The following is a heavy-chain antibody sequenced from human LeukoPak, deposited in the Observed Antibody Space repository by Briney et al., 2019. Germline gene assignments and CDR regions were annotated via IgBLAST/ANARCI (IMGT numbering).Heavy chain of an antibody. Sequence: SQTLSLTCTVSGGSISSGSYYWSWIRQPAGKGLEWIGRIYTSGSTNYNPSLKSRITISVDTSKNQSSLKLSSVTAADTAVYYWARETMYYYGSGSYPYWGQGTLVTVSS. CDR2: IYTSGST. J-gene: IGHJ4*02. CDR1: GGSISSGSYY. D-gene: IGHD3-10*01. V-gene: IGHV4-61*02. CDR3: ARETMYYYGSGSYPY.